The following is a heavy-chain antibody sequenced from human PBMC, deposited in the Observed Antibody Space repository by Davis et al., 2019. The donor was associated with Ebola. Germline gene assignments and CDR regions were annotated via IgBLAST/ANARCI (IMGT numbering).Heavy chain of an antibody. D-gene: IGHD1-26*01. Sequence: ASVKVSCKASGYTFTSYGISWVRQAPGQGLEWMGWISAYNGNTNYAQKLQGRVTMTTDTSTSTAYMELRSLRSDDTAVYYCARAPPLVGATTRGLYYYYYGMDVWGQGTTVTVSS. V-gene: IGHV1-18*01. CDR3: ARAPPLVGATTRGLYYYYYGMDV. CDR1: GYTFTSYG. J-gene: IGHJ6*02. CDR2: ISAYNGNT.